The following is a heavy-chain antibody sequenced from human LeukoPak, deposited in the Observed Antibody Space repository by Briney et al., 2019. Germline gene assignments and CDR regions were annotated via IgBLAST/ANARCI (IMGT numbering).Heavy chain of an antibody. V-gene: IGHV3-23*01. Sequence: GGSLRLSCAASGFTFSTYDMSWVRQAPGKGQEWVSVISGNGGSTHYADSVKGRFTISRDNSKNTLYLQMNSLRAEDTAVYYCAKDGVMAGHYLDYWGQGTLVTVSS. CDR1: GFTFSTYD. D-gene: IGHD5-24*01. J-gene: IGHJ4*02. CDR2: ISGNGGST. CDR3: AKDGVMAGHYLDY.